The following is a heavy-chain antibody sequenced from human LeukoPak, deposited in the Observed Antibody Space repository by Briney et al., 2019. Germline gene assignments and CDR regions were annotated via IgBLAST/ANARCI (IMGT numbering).Heavy chain of an antibody. D-gene: IGHD3-22*01. Sequence: GGSLRLSCAASGFTFSSYGMHWVRQAPGKGLEWVAIIWYDGSNKYYADSVKGRFTISRDNAKNSLYLQMNSLRAEDTAVYYCARDLISRQNYYDSSGFDYWGQGTLVTVSS. CDR1: GFTFSSYG. J-gene: IGHJ4*02. CDR3: ARDLISRQNYYDSSGFDY. CDR2: IWYDGSNK. V-gene: IGHV3-33*01.